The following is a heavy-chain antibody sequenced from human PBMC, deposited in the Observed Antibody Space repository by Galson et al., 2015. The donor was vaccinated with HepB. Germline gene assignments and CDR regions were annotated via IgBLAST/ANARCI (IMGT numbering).Heavy chain of an antibody. D-gene: IGHD5-12*01. J-gene: IGHJ4*02. Sequence: SLRLSCAASGFTFSDYYMSWIRQAPGKGLEWVSYISSSTSYTNYADSVKGRFTISRDNAKNSLYLQMNSLRAEDTAVYYCARDSYSGYDLVPFDYWGQGTLVTVSS. CDR3: ARDSYSGYDLVPFDY. CDR2: ISSSTSYT. CDR1: GFTFSDYY. V-gene: IGHV3-11*05.